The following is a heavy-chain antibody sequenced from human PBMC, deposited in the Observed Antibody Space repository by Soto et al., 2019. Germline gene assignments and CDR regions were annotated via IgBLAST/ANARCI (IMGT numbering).Heavy chain of an antibody. Sequence: ASVKVSCKAAGYTFTKYGISWVRQAPGQGLEWMGWISAYNANTNYAQKLQGRVTMTTDTSTSTAYMELRSLRSDDTAVYYCARDGGVLMVYAALDYWGQGTLVTVSS. CDR2: ISAYNANT. CDR3: ARDGGVLMVYAALDY. CDR1: GYTFTKYG. J-gene: IGHJ4*02. D-gene: IGHD2-8*01. V-gene: IGHV1-18*01.